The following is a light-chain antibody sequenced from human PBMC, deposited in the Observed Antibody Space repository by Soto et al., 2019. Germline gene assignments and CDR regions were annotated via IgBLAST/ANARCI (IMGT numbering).Light chain of an antibody. CDR2: EVS. Sequence: QSVLTQPASVSGSPGQSITISCTGSSSDVGGYNYVSWCQQHPGKAPKLMIYEVSNRPSGISNRFSGSKSGDTASLTISGLQAEDEADYYCTSYTISSTYVFGPGTKGTVL. J-gene: IGLJ1*01. V-gene: IGLV2-14*01. CDR1: SSDVGGYNY. CDR3: TSYTISSTYV.